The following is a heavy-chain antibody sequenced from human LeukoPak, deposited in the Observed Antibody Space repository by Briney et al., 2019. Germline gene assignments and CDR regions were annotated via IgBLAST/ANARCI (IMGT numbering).Heavy chain of an antibody. D-gene: IGHD3-22*01. CDR3: ARDEGGYYDSSGYYTFDY. V-gene: IGHV3-30-3*01. CDR2: ISYDGSNK. Sequence: PGGSLRLSCAASGFTFSSYAMHWVRQAPGKGLEWVAVISYDGSNKYYADSVKGRFTISRDNSKNTLYLQMNSLRAEDTAVYYCARDEGGYYDSSGYYTFDYWGQGTLVTVSS. J-gene: IGHJ4*02. CDR1: GFTFSSYA.